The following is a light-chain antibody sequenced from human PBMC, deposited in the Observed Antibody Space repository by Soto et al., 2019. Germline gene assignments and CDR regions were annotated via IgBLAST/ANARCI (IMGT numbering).Light chain of an antibody. CDR2: EVS. CDR1: SSDVGGYDF. V-gene: IGLV2-8*01. J-gene: IGLJ2*01. Sequence: QSALTQPPSASGSPGQSVTISCTGTSSDVGGYDFVSWYQQHPGKAPKILIYEVSKRASGVPDRFSGSKSGNTAFLTVSGLQPDDEADYYCNSYGGNTNVVFGGGTKVTVL. CDR3: NSYGGNTNVV.